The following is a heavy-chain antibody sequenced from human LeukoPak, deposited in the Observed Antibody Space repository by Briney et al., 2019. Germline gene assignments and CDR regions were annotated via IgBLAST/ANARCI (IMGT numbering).Heavy chain of an antibody. Sequence: SVKVSCKTSGGTFNNSAISWVRQAPGQGREWLGGIMPLFGTAGYAQKFQGRVTITKDESTRTVYLELTSLTSDDTAVYYCARDVHGDYGSGWFDPWGQGTLVSVSS. CDR3: ARDVHGDYGSGWFDP. CDR2: IMPLFGTA. D-gene: IGHD4-17*01. CDR1: GGTFNNSA. V-gene: IGHV1-69*05. J-gene: IGHJ5*02.